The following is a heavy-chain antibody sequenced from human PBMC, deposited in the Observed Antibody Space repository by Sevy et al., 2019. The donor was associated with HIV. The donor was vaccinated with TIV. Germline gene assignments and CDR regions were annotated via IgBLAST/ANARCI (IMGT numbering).Heavy chain of an antibody. CDR2: IRPDGSDK. CDR1: GFTSSPYW. CDR3: ARGVGLDC. J-gene: IGHJ4*02. V-gene: IGHV3-7*01. D-gene: IGHD1-26*01. Sequence: GGSLRLSSAASGFTSSPYWMTWVRQAPGKGLEWVANIRPDGSDKYYVDSVKGRFTISRDNAKNSLYLQMNSLRADDTAMYYCARGVGLDCWGQGALVTVSS.